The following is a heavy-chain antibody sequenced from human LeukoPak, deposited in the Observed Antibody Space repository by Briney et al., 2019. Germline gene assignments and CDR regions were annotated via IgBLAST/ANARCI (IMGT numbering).Heavy chain of an antibody. Sequence: SQTLSLTCAVSGGSISSGGYSWSWIRQPPGKGLEWIGYIYYSGSTYYNPSLKSRVTISVDTSKNQFSLKLSSVTAADTAVYYCARGTVTRGYYYNYYMDVWGKGTTVTVSS. CDR2: IYYSGST. CDR1: GGSISSGGYS. J-gene: IGHJ6*03. V-gene: IGHV4-30-4*07. CDR3: ARGTVTRGYYYNYYMDV. D-gene: IGHD4-17*01.